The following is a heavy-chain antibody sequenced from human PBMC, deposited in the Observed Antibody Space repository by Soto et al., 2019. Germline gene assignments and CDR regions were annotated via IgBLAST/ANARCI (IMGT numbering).Heavy chain of an antibody. CDR2: IIPIFGTA. CDR3: ARGYSGYDGRFDY. J-gene: IGHJ4*02. V-gene: IGHV1-69*01. Sequence: QVQLVQSGAEVKKPGSSVKVSCKASRGTFSRNAISWVRRAPGQGLEWMGGIIPIFGTANHEQKFQGRVAITADESKSTVYMELSSLRSEDTAVYYCARGYSGYDGRFDYWGQGTLVTVSS. CDR1: RGTFSRNA. D-gene: IGHD5-12*01.